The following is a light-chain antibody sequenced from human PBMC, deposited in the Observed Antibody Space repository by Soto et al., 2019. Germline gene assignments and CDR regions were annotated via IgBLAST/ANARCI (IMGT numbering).Light chain of an antibody. CDR3: QQYQTYPWT. CDR2: DAS. J-gene: IGKJ1*01. Sequence: DIQMTQSPSTLSASVGDRVTITCRASQTISSWLAWYQQKPGKAPKLLIFDASSLESGVPSRFSGGGSGTEFTFTISSLQPDDFATYYCQQYQTYPWTYGQGTKVDIK. V-gene: IGKV1-5*01. CDR1: QTISSW.